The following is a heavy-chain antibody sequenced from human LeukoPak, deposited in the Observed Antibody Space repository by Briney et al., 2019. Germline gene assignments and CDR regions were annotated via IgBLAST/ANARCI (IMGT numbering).Heavy chain of an antibody. D-gene: IGHD1-26*01. CDR1: GYTFTGYY. CDR2: INPNSGGT. V-gene: IGHV1-2*04. J-gene: IGHJ2*01. CDR3: ARDWEGLGEYWYFDL. Sequence: ASVKVSCKASGYTFTGYYMHWVRQAPGQGLEWMGWINPNSGGTNYAQKFQGWVTMTRDTSISTAYMELSRLRSDDTAVYYCARDWEGLGEYWYFDLWGRGTLVTVSS.